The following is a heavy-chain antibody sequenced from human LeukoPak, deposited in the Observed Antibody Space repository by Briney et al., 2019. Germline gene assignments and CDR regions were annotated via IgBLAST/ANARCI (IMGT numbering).Heavy chain of an antibody. CDR1: GFTFSIFW. Sequence: GGSLRLSCAASGFTFSIFWMHWVRRAPGKGPVWVSRINSDGSNTDYADSVKGRFTISRDNAKNTLYLQMNSLRTEDTAVYYCARRWAVAAVDYWGQGTLVTVSS. CDR2: INSDGSNT. D-gene: IGHD6-19*01. V-gene: IGHV3-74*01. J-gene: IGHJ4*02. CDR3: ARRWAVAAVDY.